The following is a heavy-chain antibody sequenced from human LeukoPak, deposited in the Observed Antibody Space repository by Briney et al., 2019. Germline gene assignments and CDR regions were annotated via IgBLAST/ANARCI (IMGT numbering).Heavy chain of an antibody. Sequence: PGGSLRLSCAASGFTFSSYSMNWVRQAPGKGLEWVSSISSSSSYIYYADSVKGRFTISRDNAKNSLSLQMNSLRAEDTAVYYCARDRYRPMRFAELFDYWGQGTLVTVSS. CDR1: GFTFSSYS. D-gene: IGHD3-10*01. CDR3: ARDRYRPMRFAELFDY. CDR2: ISSSSSYI. J-gene: IGHJ4*02. V-gene: IGHV3-21*01.